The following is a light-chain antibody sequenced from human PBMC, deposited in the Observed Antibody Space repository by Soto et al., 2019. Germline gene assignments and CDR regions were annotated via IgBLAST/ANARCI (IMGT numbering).Light chain of an antibody. J-gene: IGLJ3*02. Sequence: QSALTQPASVSGSPGQSITISCTGTSRDVGTYTLVSWYQHYPGKAPKLIIYEGSKRPSGVSNRFSGSKSGNTASLTVSGLQTEDEADYYCCSYAGTTTWVFGGGTKLTVL. CDR3: CSYAGTTTWV. CDR1: SRDVGTYTL. V-gene: IGLV2-23*01. CDR2: EGS.